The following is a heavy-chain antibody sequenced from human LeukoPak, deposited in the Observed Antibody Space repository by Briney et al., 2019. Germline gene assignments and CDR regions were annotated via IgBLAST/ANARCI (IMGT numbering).Heavy chain of an antibody. D-gene: IGHD3-22*01. CDR1: GYTSTSYY. CDR3: AREMSMIAMRNHDSCDI. J-gene: IGHJ3*02. CDR2: INPSGGST. V-gene: IGHV1-46*04. Sequence: GASVNLSPTASGYTSTSYYIRSVRQAPGQGLEWMGIINPSGGSTSYAQKLQGRVTVTRDTSTSTVYMELSSLRSDDTGVYYCAREMSMIAMRNHDSCDIWGQGTMVTVSS.